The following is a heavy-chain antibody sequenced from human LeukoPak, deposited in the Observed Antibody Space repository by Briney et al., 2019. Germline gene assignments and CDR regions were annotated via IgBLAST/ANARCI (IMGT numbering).Heavy chain of an antibody. J-gene: IGHJ4*02. CDR1: GGSISSGGYY. V-gene: IGHV4-31*03. CDR3: ARTSGFFDSGGSFHENPYFFDS. Sequence: SQTLSLTCTVSGGSISSGGYYWSWIRQHPGKGLEWIGYIYYSGSTYYNPSLKTRVSISVDTSTNQFSLTLTSVTAADTAVYFCARTSGFFDSGGSFHENPYFFDSWSQGNLVTVSS. D-gene: IGHD3-22*01. CDR2: IYYSGST.